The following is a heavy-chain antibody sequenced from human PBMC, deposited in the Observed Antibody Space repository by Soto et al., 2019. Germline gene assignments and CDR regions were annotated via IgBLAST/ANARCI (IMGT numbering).Heavy chain of an antibody. D-gene: IGHD3-3*01. Sequence: GGSLRLSCAATGFTFSVYAMTWVRQAPGKGLEWVSAVTANGGSTYSADSVKGRFTISRDNSKNTLYLQMNSLRAEDTAVYYCARNYDFWSGYPQSGMDVWGQGTTVTVSS. J-gene: IGHJ6*02. CDR2: VTANGGST. CDR1: GFTFSVYA. V-gene: IGHV3-23*01. CDR3: ARNYDFWSGYPQSGMDV.